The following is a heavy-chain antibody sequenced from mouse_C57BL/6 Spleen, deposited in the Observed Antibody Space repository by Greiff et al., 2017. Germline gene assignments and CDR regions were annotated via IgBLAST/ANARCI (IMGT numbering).Heavy chain of an antibody. CDR2: IYPGDGDT. CDR1: GYAFSSYW. V-gene: IGHV1-80*01. Sequence: QVQLQQSGAELVKPGASVKLSCKASGYAFSSYWMTWVKQRPGKGLEWIGPIYPGDGDTNYNGKFKGKATLTADKSSSTAYMQLSSMTSEDSAVYFWARKGYGKRGDYFDYWGQGTTLTVSS. D-gene: IGHD2-1*01. J-gene: IGHJ2*01. CDR3: ARKGYGKRGDYFDY.